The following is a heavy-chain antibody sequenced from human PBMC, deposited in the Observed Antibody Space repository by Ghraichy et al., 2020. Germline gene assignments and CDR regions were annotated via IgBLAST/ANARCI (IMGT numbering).Heavy chain of an antibody. J-gene: IGHJ1*01. Sequence: SETLSLTCAVYGGSFSGHFWTWIRQPPGKGLEWIGEINDSGSANYNPSLKSRVTISVDTSKKQFSLKLSSVTAADMAVYYCARGRFINQIPRPYFRHWGQGTLVTVSS. D-gene: IGHD1-14*01. CDR1: GGSFSGHF. CDR3: ARGRFINQIPRPYFRH. CDR2: INDSGSA. V-gene: IGHV4-34*01.